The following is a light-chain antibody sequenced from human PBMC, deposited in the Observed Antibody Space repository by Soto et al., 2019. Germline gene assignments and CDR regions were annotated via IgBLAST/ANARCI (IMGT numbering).Light chain of an antibody. CDR3: QQHGSSRT. J-gene: IGKJ1*01. CDR1: QSVSSSY. V-gene: IGKV3-20*01. Sequence: EIILTQSPGTLSLSPGERATISCRASQSVSSSYLAWYQQKPGQAPRLLIYDASSRATGIPDRFSGSGSGTDFTLTISRLEPEDFAVYYCQQHGSSRTFGQGTKVDIK. CDR2: DAS.